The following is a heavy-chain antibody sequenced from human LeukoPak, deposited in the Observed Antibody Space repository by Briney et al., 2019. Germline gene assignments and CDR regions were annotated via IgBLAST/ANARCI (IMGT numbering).Heavy chain of an antibody. CDR2: INHSGGT. CDR3: ARSGMIVVVMDY. D-gene: IGHD3-22*01. J-gene: IGHJ4*02. V-gene: IGHV4-34*01. CDR1: GGSFSGYY. Sequence: SETLSLTCAVYGGSFSGYYWSWIRQPPGKGLEWIGEINHSGGTNYNPSLKSRVTISVDTSKNQFSLKLSSVTAADTAVYYCARSGMIVVVMDYWGQGTLVTVSS.